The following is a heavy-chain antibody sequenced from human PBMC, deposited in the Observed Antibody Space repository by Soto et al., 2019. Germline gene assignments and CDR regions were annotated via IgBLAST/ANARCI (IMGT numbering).Heavy chain of an antibody. Sequence: SETLSLTCAVYGGSFSDYNWSWLRQPPGKGLEWIGDINHRGSTNYNPSLKSRVTTSVDTSKNQFSLKLSSVTAADTAVYYCARAWNYGVAYAIRVYYGMDVWGQGTTVTVSS. CDR2: INHRGST. CDR1: GGSFSDYN. J-gene: IGHJ6*02. V-gene: IGHV4-34*01. CDR3: ARAWNYGVAYAIRVYYGMDV. D-gene: IGHD2-8*02.